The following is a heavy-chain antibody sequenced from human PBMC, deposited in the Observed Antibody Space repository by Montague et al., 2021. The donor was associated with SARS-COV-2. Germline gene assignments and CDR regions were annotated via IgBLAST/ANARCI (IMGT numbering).Heavy chain of an antibody. V-gene: IGHV6-1*01. CDR2: TYYRSEWYN. Sequence: CAISGDSVSSNIATWNWIRQSPSRGLEWLGRTYYRSEWYNDYAESVKSRITIDPDTSKHQFSLHLNSVTPEDTAVYYCARILVGSKYYFDFWGQGTLVTVSS. CDR3: ARILVGSKYYFDF. CDR1: GDSVSSNIAT. D-gene: IGHD2-2*01. J-gene: IGHJ4*02.